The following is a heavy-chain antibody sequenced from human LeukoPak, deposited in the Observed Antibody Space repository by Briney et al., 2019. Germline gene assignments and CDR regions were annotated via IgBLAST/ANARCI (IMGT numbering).Heavy chain of an antibody. CDR3: ARDPRGITALVDYFDY. D-gene: IGHD5-18*01. V-gene: IGHV3-48*04. CDR1: GFTFSSYS. J-gene: IGHJ4*02. CDR2: ISSSLSST. Sequence: GGSLRLSCAASGFTFSSYSMSWIRQAPGKGLDWVSYISSSLSSTYYADSVKGRFTISRDNAKNSLYLQMNSLRAEDTAIYYCARDPRGITALVDYFDYWGQGTLVTVSS.